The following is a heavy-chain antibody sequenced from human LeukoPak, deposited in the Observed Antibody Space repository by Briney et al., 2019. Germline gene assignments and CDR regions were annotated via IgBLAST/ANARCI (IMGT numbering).Heavy chain of an antibody. CDR2: ISGSGGDT. V-gene: IGHV3-23*01. CDR3: AKSLIGSGYGWAPFDY. CDR1: GFTFTSYA. J-gene: IGHJ4*02. D-gene: IGHD5-12*01. Sequence: GGSLRLSCAASGFTFTSYAMSWVRQAPGKGLEWVSAISGSGGDTYYADYVKGRFTISRDNSKNTLYLQMNSLRAEDTAVYYCAKSLIGSGYGWAPFDYWGQGTLVTVSS.